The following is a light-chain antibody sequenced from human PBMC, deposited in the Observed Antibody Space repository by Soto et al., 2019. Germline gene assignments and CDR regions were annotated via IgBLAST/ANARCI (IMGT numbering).Light chain of an antibody. Sequence: IVLTQSPGTLSLSPGERATLFCRASQSITTSQLAWYQQKPGQAPRVLIFCASNRATGIPDRFSGSGSGTDFTLTISRLEPDDFAIYYCQQYASSPRTFGRGTTVEIK. V-gene: IGKV3-20*01. CDR2: CAS. J-gene: IGKJ1*01. CDR3: QQYASSPRT. CDR1: QSITTSQ.